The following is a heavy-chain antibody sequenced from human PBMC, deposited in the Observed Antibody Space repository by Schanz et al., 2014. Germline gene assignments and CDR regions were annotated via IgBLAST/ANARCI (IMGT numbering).Heavy chain of an antibody. V-gene: IGHV3-23*01. CDR1: GFSFSSYA. Sequence: PGGSLRLSCAASGFSFSSYAMTWVRQAPGKGLEWVSAMNESHSTIYYADSVTGRFTISRDNAKNTLYLQMNTLRAEDTAVYYCARGGPAYYFDDWGQGTLVTVSS. CDR2: MNESHSTI. CDR3: ARGGPAYYFDD. J-gene: IGHJ4*02.